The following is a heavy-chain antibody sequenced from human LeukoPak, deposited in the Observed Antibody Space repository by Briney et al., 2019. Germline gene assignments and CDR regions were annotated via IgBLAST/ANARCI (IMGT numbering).Heavy chain of an antibody. Sequence: PWGSLTLSCAASGFTFSSYATSWVRQAPGKGLEWVSAISGSGGRTYYADSVKGRFTISRDNSKNTLYLQMNSLRAEDTAVYYCAKGQVLYYMDVWGKGTTVTVSS. CDR1: GFTFSSYA. CDR2: ISGSGGRT. CDR3: AKGQVLYYMDV. J-gene: IGHJ6*03. V-gene: IGHV3-23*01.